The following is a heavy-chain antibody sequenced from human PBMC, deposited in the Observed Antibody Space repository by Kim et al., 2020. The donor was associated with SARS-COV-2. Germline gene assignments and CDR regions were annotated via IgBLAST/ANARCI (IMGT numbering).Heavy chain of an antibody. Sequence: YADSVKGRFTISRDNSKNTLYLKMNSLRAEDTAVYYCAKPPRGAVASSDYWGQGTLVTVSS. D-gene: IGHD6-19*01. CDR3: AKPPRGAVASSDY. J-gene: IGHJ4*02. V-gene: IGHV3-23*01.